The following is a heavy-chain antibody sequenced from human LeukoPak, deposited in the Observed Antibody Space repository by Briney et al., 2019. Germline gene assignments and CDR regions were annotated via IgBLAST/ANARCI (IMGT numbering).Heavy chain of an antibody. CDR2: INHSGST. D-gene: IGHD4-11*01. V-gene: IGHV4-34*01. CDR1: GGSISSYY. Sequence: PSETLSLTCTVSGGSISSYYWSWIRQPPGKGLEWIGEINHSGSTNYNPSLKSRVTISVDTSKNQFSLKLSSVTAADTAVYYCARGLLRDDYSLNYWGQGTLVTVSS. CDR3: ARGLLRDDYSLNY. J-gene: IGHJ4*02.